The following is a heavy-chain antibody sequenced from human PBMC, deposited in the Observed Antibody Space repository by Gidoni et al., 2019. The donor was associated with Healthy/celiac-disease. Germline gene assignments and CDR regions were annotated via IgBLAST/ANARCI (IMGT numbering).Heavy chain of an antibody. V-gene: IGHV4-34*01. CDR1: GGSCSGYY. CDR2: INHSGST. Sequence: QVQLQQWRAGLLKPSETLSLTCAVYGGSCSGYYWSWIRQPPGKGLEWIGEINHSGSTNYNPSLKSRVTISVDTSKNQFSLKLSSVTAADTAVYYCARVTYYYDSSGYFLSNWFDPWGQGTLVTVSS. CDR3: ARVTYYYDSSGYFLSNWFDP. D-gene: IGHD3-22*01. J-gene: IGHJ5*02.